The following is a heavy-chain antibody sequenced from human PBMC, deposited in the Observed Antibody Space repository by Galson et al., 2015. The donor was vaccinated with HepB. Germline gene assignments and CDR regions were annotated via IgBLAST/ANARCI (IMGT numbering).Heavy chain of an antibody. Sequence: SLRLSCAASGFTFSSYAMHWVRQAPGKGLEWVAVISYDGSNKYYADSVKGRFTISKDNSKNTLYLQMNSLRADDTAVYYCARGIGWERLFHNDYWGQGTLVTVSS. D-gene: IGHD1-26*01. CDR2: ISYDGSNK. CDR3: ARGIGWERLFHNDY. J-gene: IGHJ4*02. CDR1: GFTFSSYA. V-gene: IGHV3-30-3*01.